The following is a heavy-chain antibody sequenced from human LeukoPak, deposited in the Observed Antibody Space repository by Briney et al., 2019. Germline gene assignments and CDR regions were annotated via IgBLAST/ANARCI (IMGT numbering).Heavy chain of an antibody. D-gene: IGHD3-10*01. V-gene: IGHV4-59*01. Sequence: SETLSLTCTVSGGSISSYYWSWIRQPPGKGLEWIGYIYYSGSTNYNPSLKSRVTISVDTSKNQFSLKLSSVTAADTAVYYCAKSWGSGTYTFDYWGQGILVTVSS. CDR1: GGSISSYY. J-gene: IGHJ4*02. CDR2: IYYSGST. CDR3: AKSWGSGTYTFDY.